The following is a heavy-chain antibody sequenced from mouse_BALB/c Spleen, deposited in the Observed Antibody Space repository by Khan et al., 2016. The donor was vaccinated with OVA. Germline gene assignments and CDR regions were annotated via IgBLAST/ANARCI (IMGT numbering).Heavy chain of an antibody. Sequence: EVELVESGGGLVQPGGSRKLSCAASGFTFSGFGMHWVRQAPEKGLEWVAYISSGSSTIYYADTVKGRFTISSDNPKNTLILQMTSLRSEDTAMYFCARTGYYYFDYGGQGTTLTGAS. V-gene: IGHV5-17*02. J-gene: IGHJ2*01. CDR3: ARTGYYYFDY. D-gene: IGHD2-3*01. CDR1: GFTFSGFG. CDR2: ISSGSSTI.